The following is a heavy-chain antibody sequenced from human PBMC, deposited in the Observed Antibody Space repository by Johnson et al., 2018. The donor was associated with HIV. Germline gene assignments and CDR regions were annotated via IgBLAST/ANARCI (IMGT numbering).Heavy chain of an antibody. CDR1: GFTFSSYG. J-gene: IGHJ3*02. V-gene: IGHV3-30*03. D-gene: IGHD5-24*01. Sequence: QVQLVESGGGVVQPGRSLRLSCAASGFTFSSYGMHWVRQAPGKGLEWVAVISYDGKNKYYADSVKGRFTISRDNSKNTLYLQMNSLGAEDTAVYYCARGEEMATILIWGQGTMVTVSS. CDR2: ISYDGKNK. CDR3: ARGEEMATILI.